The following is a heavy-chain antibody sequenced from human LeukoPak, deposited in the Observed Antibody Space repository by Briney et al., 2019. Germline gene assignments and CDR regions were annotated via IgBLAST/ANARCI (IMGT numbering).Heavy chain of an antibody. J-gene: IGHJ4*02. CDR2: ISSSSSYI. D-gene: IGHD6-19*01. CDR1: GFTFSSYS. Sequence: GESLRLSCAASGFTFSSYSMNWVRQAPGKGLEWVSSISSSSSYIYYADSVKGRFTISRDNAKNSLYLQMNSLRAEDTAVYYCARDTPFTSGWPRDWGQGTLVTVSS. CDR3: ARDTPFTSGWPRD. V-gene: IGHV3-21*01.